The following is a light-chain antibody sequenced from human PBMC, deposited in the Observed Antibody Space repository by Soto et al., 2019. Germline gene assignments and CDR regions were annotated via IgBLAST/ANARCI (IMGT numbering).Light chain of an antibody. CDR3: AAWDDSLRGRV. CDR2: SDN. V-gene: IGLV1-44*01. CDR1: SSNIGSNP. J-gene: IGLJ2*01. Sequence: QSVLTQPPSASGTPGQRVTISCSGSSSNIGSNPVSWYQQLPWTAPKSLIYSDNQRPSGVPDRISGSRSGTSASLAISGLQSEDEAEYYCAAWDDSLRGRVFGGGTKLTVL.